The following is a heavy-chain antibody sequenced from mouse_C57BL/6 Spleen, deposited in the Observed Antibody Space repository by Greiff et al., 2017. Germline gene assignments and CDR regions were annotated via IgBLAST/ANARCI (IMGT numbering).Heavy chain of an antibody. CDR3: ARPYGNYGAWFAY. J-gene: IGHJ3*01. CDR1: GFTFSDYG. CDR2: ISSGSSTI. Sequence: EVQRVESGGGLVKPGGSLKLSCAASGFTFSDYGMPWVRQAPEKGLEWVAYISSGSSTIYYADTVKGRFTISRDNAKNTLFLQMTSLRSEDTAMYYCARPYGNYGAWFAYWGQGTLVTVSA. D-gene: IGHD2-1*01. V-gene: IGHV5-17*01.